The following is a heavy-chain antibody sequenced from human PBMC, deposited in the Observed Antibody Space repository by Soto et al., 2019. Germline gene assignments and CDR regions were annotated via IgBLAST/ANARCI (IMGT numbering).Heavy chain of an antibody. D-gene: IGHD3-16*01. J-gene: IGHJ4*02. CDR3: AREFPYARGFIYIDC. V-gene: IGHV3-23*01. CDR1: GFTFSSYA. CDR2: VSGSGDNT. Sequence: DVQLLESGGGLVQPGGSLRLSCAASGFTFSSYAMAWVRQTPGKGLEWVSAVSGSGDNTHYADSVRGRFTISRDNSTYLPYLQMNSLRAEDTAIYYCAREFPYARGFIYIDCWGQGPLVTVSS.